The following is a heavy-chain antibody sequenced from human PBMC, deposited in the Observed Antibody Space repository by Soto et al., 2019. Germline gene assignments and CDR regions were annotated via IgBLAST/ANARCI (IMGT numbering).Heavy chain of an antibody. CDR1: GFTFSSYW. D-gene: IGHD1-26*01. CDR3: TRVGGSVSGMDV. V-gene: IGHV3-74*01. J-gene: IGHJ6*02. Sequence: EVQLVESGGGLVQPGGSLRLSCAASGFTFSSYWMQWVRQAPGKGLVWVSRIDNAGSSVRYADSVKGRFTISRDNAKNTRYLPMNSLRAEDTAVYYCTRVGGSVSGMDVWCQGTTVTVSS. CDR2: IDNAGSSV.